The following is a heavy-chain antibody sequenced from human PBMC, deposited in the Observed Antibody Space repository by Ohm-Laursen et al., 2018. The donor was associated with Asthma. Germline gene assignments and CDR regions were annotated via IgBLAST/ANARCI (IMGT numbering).Heavy chain of an antibody. V-gene: IGHV3-30*03. Sequence: SLRLSCAASGFIFSSCGMHWVRQPPGKGLEWLAMISYDGRNKFYTESVQGRLTISRDNSKNTLYLLMNSLRVEDAAVYYCARGSGYTPGINADSWGQGTRVTVSS. CDR1: GFIFSSCG. CDR2: ISYDGRNK. J-gene: IGHJ4*02. CDR3: ARGSGYTPGINADS. D-gene: IGHD1-14*01.